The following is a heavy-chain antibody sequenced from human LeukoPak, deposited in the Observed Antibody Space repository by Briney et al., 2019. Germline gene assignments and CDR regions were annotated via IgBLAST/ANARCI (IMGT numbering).Heavy chain of an antibody. V-gene: IGHV4-34*01. CDR3: AGIDVDTAMVISNWFDP. CDR1: GGSFSGYY. J-gene: IGHJ5*02. Sequence: PSETLSLTCAVYGGSFSGYYWSWIRQPPGKGLEWIGEINHSGSTNYNPSLKSRVTISVDTSKNQFSLKLSSVTAADTAVYYCAGIDVDTAMVISNWFDPWGQGTLVTVSS. D-gene: IGHD5-18*01. CDR2: INHSGST.